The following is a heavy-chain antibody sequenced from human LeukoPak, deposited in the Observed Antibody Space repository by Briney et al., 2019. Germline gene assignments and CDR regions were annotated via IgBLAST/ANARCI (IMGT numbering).Heavy chain of an antibody. D-gene: IGHD3-22*01. CDR1: GFTFSSYS. Sequence: GPSLSLSCAVSGFTFSSYSMDWASHPPGGGLGCVSSIISSGRYIYSAGSVKGRSTISRAQAKNSLSLKITNLRAQHTVVYYCARDRRITMVVVAGYGRVVWGQRTTVTVSS. J-gene: IGHJ6*01. V-gene: IGHV3-21*01. CDR2: IISSGRYI. CDR3: ARDRRITMVVVAGYGRVV.